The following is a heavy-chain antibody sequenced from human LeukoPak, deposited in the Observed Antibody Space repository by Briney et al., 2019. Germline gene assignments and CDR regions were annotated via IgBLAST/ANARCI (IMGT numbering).Heavy chain of an antibody. V-gene: IGHV4-34*01. J-gene: IGHJ1*01. CDR3: AREAQYCSGGSCYGWFFQE. CDR1: GYS. CDR2: IDHSGSI. Sequence: SETLSLPRAVSGYSRRWIRQLPGTGLEWIAEIDHSGSINYNPSLNNRVTISVDTSKNQFSLKLDSVTAADTAVYYCAREAQYCSGGSCYGWFFQEWGQGTLVTVSS. D-gene: IGHD2-15*01.